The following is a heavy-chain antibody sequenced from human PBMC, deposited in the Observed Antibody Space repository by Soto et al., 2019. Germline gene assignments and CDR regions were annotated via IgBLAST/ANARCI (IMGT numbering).Heavy chain of an antibody. J-gene: IGHJ5*02. D-gene: IGHD3-10*01. CDR2: MYHSGST. V-gene: IGHV4-38-2*02. CDR1: GYSISSGCY. CDR3: ARDAVTAIRGVNSWFDA. Sequence: PSETLSLTCTVSGYSISSGCYWGWVRQPPGKGLEWIGSMYHSGSTYYNPSLKSRVTISVDTSKNQFSLKLSSVTAADTAVYYCARDAVTAIRGVNSWFDAWGQGTMVTVSS.